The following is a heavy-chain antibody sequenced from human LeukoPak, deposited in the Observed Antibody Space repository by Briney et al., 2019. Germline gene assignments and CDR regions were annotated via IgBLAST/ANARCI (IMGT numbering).Heavy chain of an antibody. V-gene: IGHV5-51*01. CDR1: GYSFTNHW. CDR2: IYPDDSDT. Sequence: GESLKISCKGSGYSFTNHWIGWVRQMPGKGLEWMGIIYPDDSDTRYSPSFQGQVTISADKSTSTAYLQWSSLKASDTAMYYCARQVAATYFSDYWGQGTLVTVSS. J-gene: IGHJ4*02. CDR3: ARQVAATYFSDY. D-gene: IGHD1-26*01.